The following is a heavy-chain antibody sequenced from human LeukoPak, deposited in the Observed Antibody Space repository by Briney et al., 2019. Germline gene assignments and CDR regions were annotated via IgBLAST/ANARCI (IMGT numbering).Heavy chain of an antibody. V-gene: IGHV3-7*01. J-gene: IGHJ4*02. CDR3: ARDQANYFDTSGFSTY. CDR1: GFTFSSYW. D-gene: IGHD3-22*01. CDR2: IKHDGSEE. Sequence: GGSLRLSCAASGFTFSSYWMTWVRQAPGKGLQWVANIKHDGSEEYYVDSVKGRFTISRDNARNSLYLQMNSLRAEDTAVYYCARDQANYFDTSGFSTYWGQGTLVT.